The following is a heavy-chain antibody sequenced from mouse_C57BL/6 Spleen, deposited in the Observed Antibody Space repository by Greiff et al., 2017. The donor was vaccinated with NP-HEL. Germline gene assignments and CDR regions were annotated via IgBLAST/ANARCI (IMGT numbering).Heavy chain of an antibody. CDR3: ARKGTGSYYFDY. Sequence: VQLQQSGPVLVKPGASVKMSCKASGYTFTDYYMNWVKQSHGKSLEWIGVINPYNGGTSYNQKFKGKATLTVDKSSSTAYMELNSLPSEDSAVDYCARKGTGSYYFDYWGQGTTLTVSS. CDR1: GYTFTDYY. D-gene: IGHD4-1*01. J-gene: IGHJ2*01. CDR2: INPYNGGT. V-gene: IGHV1-19*01.